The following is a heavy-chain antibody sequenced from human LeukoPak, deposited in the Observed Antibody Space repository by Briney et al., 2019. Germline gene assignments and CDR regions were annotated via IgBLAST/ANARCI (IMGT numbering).Heavy chain of an antibody. J-gene: IGHJ4*02. V-gene: IGHV3-15*01. CDR1: GFTFTKAW. CDR3: TTGTWIQLWLADY. CDR2: INPSSDGGTT. Sequence: GGSLRLSCAAPGFTFTKAWMSWVRQAPGKGLEWVGHINPSSDGGTTDYAAPVKGRFSISRDDSINTLHLQMNRLKTEDTAVYYCTTGTWIQLWLADYWGQGTLVTVSS. D-gene: IGHD5-18*01.